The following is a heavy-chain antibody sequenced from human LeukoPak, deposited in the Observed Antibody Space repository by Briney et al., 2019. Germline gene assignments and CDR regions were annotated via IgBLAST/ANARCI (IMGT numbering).Heavy chain of an antibody. V-gene: IGHV3-21*01. CDR2: ISSSSSYI. D-gene: IGHD4-17*01. J-gene: IGHJ5*02. CDR3: ARDHYVGDYGTTNWFDP. CDR1: GFTFSSYS. Sequence: GGSLRLSCAASGFTFSSYSMNWVRQAPGKGREWVSSISSSSSYIYYADSVKGRFTISRDNAKNSLYLQMNSLRAEDTAVYYCARDHYVGDYGTTNWFDPWGQGTLVTVSS.